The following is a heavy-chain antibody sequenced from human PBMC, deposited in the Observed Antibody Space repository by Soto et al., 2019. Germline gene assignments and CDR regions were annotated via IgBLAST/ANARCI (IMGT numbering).Heavy chain of an antibody. D-gene: IGHD5-12*01. CDR1: GGSISSSSYY. J-gene: IGHJ6*03. CDR3: ARCLGGYDPYYYYYYMDV. CDR2: IYYSGST. Sequence: QLQLQESGPGLAKPSETLSLTCTVSGGSISSSSYYWGWIRQPPGKGLEWIGSIYYSGSTYYNPSLKSRVTISVDTSKNQFSLKLSSVTAADTAVYYCARCLGGYDPYYYYYYMDVWGKGTTVTVSS. V-gene: IGHV4-39*01.